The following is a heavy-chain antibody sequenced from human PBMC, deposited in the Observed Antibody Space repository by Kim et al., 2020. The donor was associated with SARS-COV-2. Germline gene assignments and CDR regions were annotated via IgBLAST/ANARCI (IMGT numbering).Heavy chain of an antibody. CDR3: ARPAGLLWFGELNY. CDR1: GYTFTSYG. V-gene: IGHV1-18*01. J-gene: IGHJ4*02. CDR2: ISAYNGNT. Sequence: ASVKVSCKASGYTFTSYGISWVRQAPGQGLEWMGWISAYNGNTNYAQKLQGRVTMTTDTSTSTAYMELRSLRSDDTAVYYCARPAGLLWFGELNYWGQGTLVTVSS. D-gene: IGHD3-10*01.